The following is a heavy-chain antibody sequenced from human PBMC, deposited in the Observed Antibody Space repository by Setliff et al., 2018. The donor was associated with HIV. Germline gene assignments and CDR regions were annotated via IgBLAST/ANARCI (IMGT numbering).Heavy chain of an antibody. CDR2: ISGSGSSI. Sequence: PGGSLRLSCAASGFTFTTYAMNWVRQAPGKGLEWVSSISGSGSSIYYADSVKGRFTISRDNAKNSLYQQMNSLRADDTAVYYCASTFSSSWYPEDYYYYAMDVWGQGTTVTVSS. CDR3: ASTFSSSWYPEDYYYYAMDV. CDR1: GFTFTTYA. D-gene: IGHD6-13*01. V-gene: IGHV3-21*01. J-gene: IGHJ6*02.